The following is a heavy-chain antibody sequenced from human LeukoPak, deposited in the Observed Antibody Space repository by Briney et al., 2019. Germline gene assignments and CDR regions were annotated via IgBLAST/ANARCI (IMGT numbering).Heavy chain of an antibody. CDR1: GGSISSYY. D-gene: IGHD3-3*01. CDR3: ARGDFWSGYHDY. CDR2: SYTSEST. J-gene: IGHJ4*02. V-gene: IGHV4-4*07. Sequence: SETLSLTCTVPGGSISSYYWSWIRQPAGKGLEWIGRSYTSESTNYNPSLKSRVTMSVDTSKNQFSVKLSSVTAADTAVYYCARGDFWSGYHDYWGQGTLVTVSS.